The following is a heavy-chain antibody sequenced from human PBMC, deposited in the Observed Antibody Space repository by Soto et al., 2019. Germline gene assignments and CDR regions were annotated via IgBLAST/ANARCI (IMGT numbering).Heavy chain of an antibody. V-gene: IGHV1-69*13. Sequence: SVKVSCKASGGTFSSYAISWVRQAPGQGLEWMGGIIPIFGTANYAQKFQGRVTITADESTSTAYMELSSLRSEDTAVHYCARAENLGYCTNGVCSRSRWAYPYWGQGTLVTVSS. CDR3: ARAENLGYCTNGVCSRSRWAYPY. J-gene: IGHJ4*02. CDR2: IIPIFGTA. CDR1: GGTFSSYA. D-gene: IGHD2-8*01.